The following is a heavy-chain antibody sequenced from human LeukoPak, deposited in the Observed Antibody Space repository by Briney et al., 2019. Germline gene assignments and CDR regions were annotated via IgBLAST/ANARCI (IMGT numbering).Heavy chain of an antibody. CDR2: ISYDGSNK. D-gene: IGHD1-1*01. CDR3: ARVQWNDFGYSCGMDV. Sequence: PGRSLRLSCAASGFTFSSYAMHWVRQAPGKGLEWVAVISYDGSNKYYADSVKGRFTISRDNSKNPLYLQMNSLRAEDTAVYYCARVQWNDFGYSCGMDVWGKGTTVTVSS. CDR1: GFTFSSYA. V-gene: IGHV3-30*04. J-gene: IGHJ6*04.